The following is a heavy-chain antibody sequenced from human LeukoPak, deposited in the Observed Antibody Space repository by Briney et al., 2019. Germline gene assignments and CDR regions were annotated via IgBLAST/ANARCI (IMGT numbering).Heavy chain of an antibody. CDR2: IYSSGNP. Sequence: SETLSLTCAVSGASLSSSNYYWGWVRQSPGKGLEGIGNIYSSGNPYYNASPKSRVTRYIDTSKNPFSLKLSSVTAADPAVYYCAKDHVGATGGLDYWGQGTLVTVSS. CDR3: AKDHVGATGGLDY. V-gene: IGHV4-39*02. CDR1: GASLSSSNYY. D-gene: IGHD1-26*01. J-gene: IGHJ4*02.